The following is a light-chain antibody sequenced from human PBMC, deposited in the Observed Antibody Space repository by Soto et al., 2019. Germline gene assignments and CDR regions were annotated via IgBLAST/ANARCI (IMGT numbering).Light chain of an antibody. CDR1: QSVSSGY. Sequence: EIVLTQSPGTLSLSPGERATLSCRASQSVSSGYLAWYQQKPGQAPSLLIYRASSRATGIPDRFSGSGSETDFTLTISRLETEDFAVYFCQQYDNSPAKFGQGTKVDIK. V-gene: IGKV3-20*01. CDR2: RAS. J-gene: IGKJ1*01. CDR3: QQYDNSPAK.